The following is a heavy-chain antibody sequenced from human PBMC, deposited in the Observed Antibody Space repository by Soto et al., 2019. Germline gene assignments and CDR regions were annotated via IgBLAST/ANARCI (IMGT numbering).Heavy chain of an antibody. V-gene: IGHV3-23*01. Sequence: GGSLRLSCAASGFTFSSYAMSWVRQAPGKGLEWVSAISVSGGSTYYADSVKGQFTISRDNSKNTLYLQMNSLRAEDTAVYYCAKVSSSPPVTPFDYWGQGTLVTVSS. CDR2: ISVSGGST. CDR1: GFTFSSYA. CDR3: AKVSSSPPVTPFDY. J-gene: IGHJ4*02. D-gene: IGHD2-15*01.